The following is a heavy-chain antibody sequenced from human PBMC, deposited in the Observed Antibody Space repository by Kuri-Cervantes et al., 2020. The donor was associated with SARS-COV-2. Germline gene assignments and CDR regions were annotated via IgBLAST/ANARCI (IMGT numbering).Heavy chain of an antibody. J-gene: IGHJ6*03. CDR2: INHSGST. CDR3: AREYYDFWSGNYYMDV. D-gene: IGHD3-3*01. V-gene: IGHV4-34*01. CDR1: GGSFSGYY. Sequence: SETLSLTCAVYGGSFSGYYWSWIRQPPGKGLEWIGEINHSGSTNYNPSLKSRVTMSVDTSKNQFSLKLSSVTAADTAVYYCAREYYDFWSGNYYMDVWGKGTTVTVSS.